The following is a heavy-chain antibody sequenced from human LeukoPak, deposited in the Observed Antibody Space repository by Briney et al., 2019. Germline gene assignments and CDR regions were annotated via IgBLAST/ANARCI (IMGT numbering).Heavy chain of an antibody. V-gene: IGHV3-23*01. CDR1: GFTFSSYA. CDR2: ISGSGGST. CDR3: ARDIGYPSGGLLGLFDP. D-gene: IGHD3-10*01. Sequence: PGGSLRLSCAASGFTFSSYAMSWVRQAPGKGLEWVSAISGSGGSTYYADSVKGRFTISRDNAKNSLYLQMNSLRAEDTAVYYCARDIGYPSGGLLGLFDPWGQGTLVTVSS. J-gene: IGHJ5*02.